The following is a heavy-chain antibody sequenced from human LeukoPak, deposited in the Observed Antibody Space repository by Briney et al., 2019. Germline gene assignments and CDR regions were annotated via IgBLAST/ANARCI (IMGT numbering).Heavy chain of an antibody. V-gene: IGHV4-59*08. D-gene: IGHD5/OR15-5a*01. Sequence: SETLSLTCTVSGDSISPYYWSWIRQPSGKGLEWIGYISYSGTTNYNPSLKSRVTLSVHTPQNHFSLSLTSVTAADTAVYYCARHGQSTVLSHLDSWGQGTLVTVSS. CDR1: GDSISPYY. CDR2: ISYSGTT. CDR3: ARHGQSTVLSHLDS. J-gene: IGHJ4*02.